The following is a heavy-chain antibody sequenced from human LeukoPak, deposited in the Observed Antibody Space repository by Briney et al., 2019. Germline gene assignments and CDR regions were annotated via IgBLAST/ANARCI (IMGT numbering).Heavy chain of an antibody. J-gene: IGHJ5*02. CDR3: SRDRLGGLDL. V-gene: IGHV3-21*01. CDR2: ISTMSNYI. Sequence: PGGSLRLSCAASGFTFSSYAMHWVRHAPGKGLEWVSSISTMSNYIFYGDSVKGRFTISRDNAKNSVYLQMNSLRPEDTAVYYCSRDRLGGLDLWGQGTLVTVSS. CDR1: GFTFSSYA. D-gene: IGHD5-12*01.